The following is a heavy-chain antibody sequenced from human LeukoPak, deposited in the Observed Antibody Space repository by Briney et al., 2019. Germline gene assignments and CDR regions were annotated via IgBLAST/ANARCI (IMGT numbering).Heavy chain of an antibody. CDR3: ATSSYDSSGYLGFDY. CDR2: INHLEST. J-gene: IGHJ4*02. D-gene: IGHD3-22*01. V-gene: IGHV4-34*01. Sequence: SETLSLTCAVYGQSFSGYYWSWIRQPPGKGLEWIGEINHLESTNYNPSLKSRVTISVDTSKNQFSLRLSSVTAADTAVYYCATSSYDSSGYLGFDYWGQGTLVTVSS. CDR1: GQSFSGYY.